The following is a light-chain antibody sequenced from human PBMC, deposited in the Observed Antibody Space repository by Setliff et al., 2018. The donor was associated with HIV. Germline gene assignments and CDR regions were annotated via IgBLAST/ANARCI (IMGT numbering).Light chain of an antibody. CDR1: SSDVGAYKY. CDR2: DVS. CDR3: SSYTRSSTL. V-gene: IGLV2-14*03. J-gene: IGLJ2*01. Sequence: LAQPASVSGSPGQSITISCTGTSSDVGAYKYVSWYQQHPGKAPKLMIYDVSNRPSGVSNRFSGSKSGNTASLTISGLQAEDEADYYCSSYTRSSTLFGGGTKVTVL.